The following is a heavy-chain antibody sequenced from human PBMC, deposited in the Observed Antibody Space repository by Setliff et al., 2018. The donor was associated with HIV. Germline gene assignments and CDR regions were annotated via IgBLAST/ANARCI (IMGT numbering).Heavy chain of an antibody. V-gene: IGHV4-31*03. CDR3: AREGGYYYDSSGYSPQDAFDI. CDR1: GGSISSGGYY. J-gene: IGHJ3*02. CDR2: IYYSGST. Sequence: SETLSLTCTVSGGSISSGGYYWSWIRQHPGKGLEWIGYIYYSGSTYYNPSLKSRVTISVDTSKNQFSLKLSSVTAADTAVYYCAREGGYYYDSSGYSPQDAFDIWGQGTMVTVSS. D-gene: IGHD3-22*01.